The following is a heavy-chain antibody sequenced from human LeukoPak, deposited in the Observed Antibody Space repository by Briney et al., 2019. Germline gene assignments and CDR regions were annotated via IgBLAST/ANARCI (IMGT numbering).Heavy chain of an antibody. V-gene: IGHV4-38-2*02. Sequence: SETLSLTCTVSGHSISNDYYWGWIRQPPGKGLEWIGSIYHSGSTYYNPSLKSRVTISVDTSKNQFSLKLSSVTAADTAVYYCARVSLMVVNWYFDLWGRGTLVTVSS. CDR1: GHSISNDYY. CDR2: IYHSGST. D-gene: IGHD4/OR15-4a*01. CDR3: ARVSLMVVNWYFDL. J-gene: IGHJ2*01.